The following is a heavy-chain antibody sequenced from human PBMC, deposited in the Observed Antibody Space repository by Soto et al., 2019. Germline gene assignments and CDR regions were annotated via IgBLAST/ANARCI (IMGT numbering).Heavy chain of an antibody. Sequence: PSETLSLTCTVSGGSISSYYWSWIRQPPGKGLEWIGYIYYSGSTNYNPSLKSRVTISVDTSKNQFSLKLSSVTAADTAVYYCARDQVPAPLLGWFAPWGLVTLVSVSS. CDR2: IYYSGST. D-gene: IGHD2-2*01. CDR3: ARDQVPAPLLGWFAP. CDR1: GGSISSYY. J-gene: IGHJ5*02. V-gene: IGHV4-59*01.